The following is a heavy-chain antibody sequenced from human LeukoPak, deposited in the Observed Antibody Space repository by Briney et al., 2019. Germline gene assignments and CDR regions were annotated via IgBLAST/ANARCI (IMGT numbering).Heavy chain of an antibody. D-gene: IGHD2-8*02. CDR2: MNPNSGNT. V-gene: IGHV1-8*03. CDR1: GYTFTSYD. CDR3: ARGGIWWLPSYY. Sequence: SVKVSCKASGYTFTSYDINWVRLATGQGLEWMGWMNPNSGNTGYAQKFQGRVTITRNTSISTAYMELGSLRSEDTAVYYCARGGIWWLPSYYWGQGTLVTVSS. J-gene: IGHJ4*02.